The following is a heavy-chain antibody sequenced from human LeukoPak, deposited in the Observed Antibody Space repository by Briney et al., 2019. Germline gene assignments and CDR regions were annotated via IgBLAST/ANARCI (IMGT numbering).Heavy chain of an antibody. D-gene: IGHD3-9*01. CDR1: GVSISISSYY. CDR2: IHYGGTT. Sequence: PSETLSLTCTVSGVSISISSYYWGWIRQPPGKGLEWMGSIHYGGTTYYSPSFKSRVTISVDTSNNKFSLKLSSVTAADTAVYYCARGLKTYYDILTGYYKGMAYFDYWGQGTLVTVSS. V-gene: IGHV4-39*01. J-gene: IGHJ4*02. CDR3: ARGLKTYYDILTGYYKGMAYFDY.